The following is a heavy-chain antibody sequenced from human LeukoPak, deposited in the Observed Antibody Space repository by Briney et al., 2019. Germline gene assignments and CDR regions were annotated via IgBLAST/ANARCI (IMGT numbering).Heavy chain of an antibody. Sequence: GGSLTLFYAASGLSGSYALHWARQAPGKGLEWVALLWYDGDRKYCADSVKGRCTISGDQSKNTLYLQLNSLRVEDTGVYYCARGEIKMLGYNDYYYAMDVWGQRTTVTVSS. CDR1: GLSGSYA. CDR3: ARGEIKMLGYNDYYYAMDV. CDR2: LWYDGDRK. J-gene: IGHJ6*02. D-gene: IGHD5-24*01. V-gene: IGHV3-33*01.